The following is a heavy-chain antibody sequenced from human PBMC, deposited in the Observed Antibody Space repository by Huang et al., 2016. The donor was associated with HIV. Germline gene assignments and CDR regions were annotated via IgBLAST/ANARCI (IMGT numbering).Heavy chain of an antibody. Sequence: EVQLVESGGGLVQPGGSLGLSCAASGFNFSSDWMSWVRQAPVKGLEGVASIKPDESEKYYVDSVKGRFAVSRDRAKNSVFLEMNSLSAEDTAVYYCAGPNDIFTVWGQGALVTVSS. V-gene: IGHV3-7*01. CDR3: AGPNDIFTV. CDR1: GFNFSSDW. CDR2: IKPDESEK. J-gene: IGHJ4*02. D-gene: IGHD3-9*01.